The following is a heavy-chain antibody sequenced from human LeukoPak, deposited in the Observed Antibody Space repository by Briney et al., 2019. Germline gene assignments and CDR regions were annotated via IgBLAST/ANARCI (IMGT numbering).Heavy chain of an antibody. D-gene: IGHD2-15*01. CDR1: GGSISSSNW. V-gene: IGHV4-4*02. CDR2: IYHSGST. J-gene: IGHJ2*01. Sequence: PSETLSLTCAVSGGSISSSNWWSWVRPPPGKGLEWIGEIYHSGSTNYNPSLKSRVTISVDKSKNQFSLKLSSVTAADTAVYYCARFGGSSGYFDLWGRGTLVTVSS. CDR3: ARFGGSSGYFDL.